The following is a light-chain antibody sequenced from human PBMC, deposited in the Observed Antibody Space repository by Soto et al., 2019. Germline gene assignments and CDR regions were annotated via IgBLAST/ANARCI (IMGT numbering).Light chain of an antibody. J-gene: IGLJ1*01. CDR3: CSYAGSSTPLI. CDR1: SSDVGSYNL. Sequence: HSVLNQAAAVSGSPGQSITISCTGTSSDVGSYNLVSWYQQHPGKAPKLMIYEVSKRPSGVSNRFSGSKSGNTASLTISGLQAEDEADYYCCSYAGSSTPLIFGTGTKVTVL. V-gene: IGLV2-23*02. CDR2: EVS.